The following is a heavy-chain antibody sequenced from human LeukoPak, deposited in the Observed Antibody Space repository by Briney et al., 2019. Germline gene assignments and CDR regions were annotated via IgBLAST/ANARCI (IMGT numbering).Heavy chain of an antibody. Sequence: SETLSLTCTVSGASISSSYWSWIRQPPGKGLEWIASIYYSGSTNFNPSLKSRVTISVDTSKKQVALKLSSVSAADTAVYFCARPRFGDTSWFDPWGQGTLVTVSS. CDR2: IYYSGST. J-gene: IGHJ5*02. CDR3: ARPRFGDTSWFDP. CDR1: GASISSSY. V-gene: IGHV4-59*01. D-gene: IGHD3-10*01.